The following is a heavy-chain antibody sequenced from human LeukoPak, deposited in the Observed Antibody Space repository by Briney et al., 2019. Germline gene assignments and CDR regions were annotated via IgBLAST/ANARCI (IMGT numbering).Heavy chain of an antibody. CDR1: GASISSGSYY. CDR2: IYSSGNT. CDR3: ARVSPMVRGVTKGGYYYYYMDV. J-gene: IGHJ6*03. D-gene: IGHD3-10*01. Sequence: SETLSLTCTVSGASISSGSYYWSWIRQPAGKGLEWIGRIYSSGNTNYNPSLKSRVTMSVDTSKNQFSLKLSSVTAADTAVYYCARVSPMVRGVTKGGYYYYYMDVWGKGTTVTISS. V-gene: IGHV4-61*02.